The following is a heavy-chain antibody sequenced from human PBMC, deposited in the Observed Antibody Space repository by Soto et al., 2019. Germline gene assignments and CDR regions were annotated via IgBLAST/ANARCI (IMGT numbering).Heavy chain of an antibody. Sequence: EVQLVESGGGLIRPGGSLRLCCAASGFTVSSNYMSWVRQAPGKGLEWVSVIYSGGSTYYADSVKGRFTISRDNSKNTLYLQMNSLRAEDTAVYYCARAVVAGTLDYYYGMDVWGQGTTVTVSS. D-gene: IGHD6-19*01. V-gene: IGHV3-53*01. CDR3: ARAVVAGTLDYYYGMDV. CDR2: IYSGGST. J-gene: IGHJ6*02. CDR1: GFTVSSNY.